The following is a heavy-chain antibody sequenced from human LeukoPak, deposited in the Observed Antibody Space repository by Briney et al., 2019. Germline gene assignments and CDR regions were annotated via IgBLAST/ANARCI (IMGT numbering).Heavy chain of an antibody. CDR1: GGSFSGYY. Sequence: SETLSLTCAVYGGSFSGYYWSWIRQPPGKGLEWIGEINHSGSTNYNPSLKSRVTISVDTSKNQFSLKLSSVTAADTAVYYCARGLNRYCSSTSGGGDYWGQGTLSPSPQ. CDR2: INHSGST. D-gene: IGHD2-2*01. V-gene: IGHV4-34*01. J-gene: IGHJ4*02. CDR3: ARGLNRYCSSTSGGGDY.